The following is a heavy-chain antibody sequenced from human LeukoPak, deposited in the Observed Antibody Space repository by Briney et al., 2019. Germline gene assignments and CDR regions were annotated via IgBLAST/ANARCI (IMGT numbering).Heavy chain of an antibody. J-gene: IGHJ4*02. D-gene: IGHD3-9*01. CDR1: GYTSTSYD. CDR2: MNPNSGNT. CDR3: ARGSRVSTIFRTY. Sequence: GASAKVSCKASGYTSTSYDINWVRQATGQGLEWMGWMNPNSGNTGYAQKFQGRVTMTRNTSISTAYMELSSLRSEDTAVYYCARGSRVSTIFRTYWGQGTLVTVSS. V-gene: IGHV1-8*01.